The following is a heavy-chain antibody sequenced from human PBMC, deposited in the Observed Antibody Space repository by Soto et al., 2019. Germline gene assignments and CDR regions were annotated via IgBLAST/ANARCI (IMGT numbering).Heavy chain of an antibody. V-gene: IGHV4-34*01. CDR1: GGSFSSYH. Sequence: LSLTCAVYGGSFSSYHWSWIRQTPGKGLEWIGEINHLTTANYNPSLKSRVIISLDTPKNQFSLKLSSVTAADTAVYYCARGYDTALAPIFWGQGILVTVSS. CDR2: INHLTTA. J-gene: IGHJ4*02. CDR3: ARGYDTALAPIF. D-gene: IGHD5-18*01.